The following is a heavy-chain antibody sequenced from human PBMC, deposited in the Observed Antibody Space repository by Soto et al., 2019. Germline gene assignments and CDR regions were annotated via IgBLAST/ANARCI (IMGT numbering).Heavy chain of an antibody. CDR2: MLYSGLT. V-gene: IGHV4-39*01. Sequence: KPSETLSLTCSVSGGSISSSDYYWAWIRQPPGKGLEWIGSMLYSGLTYYNPSLKSRVTLSVDTSKNQFSVRLNSVTASDTAVYYCAPLSVSLSGPYGIHVWGQGTTVTVSS. CDR1: GGSISSSDYY. D-gene: IGHD2-15*01. J-gene: IGHJ6*02. CDR3: APLSVSLSGPYGIHV.